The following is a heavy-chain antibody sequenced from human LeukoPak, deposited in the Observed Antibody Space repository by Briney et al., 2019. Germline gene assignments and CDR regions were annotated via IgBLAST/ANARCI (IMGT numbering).Heavy chain of an antibody. CDR2: ISPYSGGT. CDR3: ARGRMAGTYVFDY. V-gene: IGHV1-2*06. J-gene: IGHJ4*02. CDR1: GYTFTAHY. Sequence: ASVKVSCKASGYTFTAHYTHWIRQAPGQGLEWMGRISPYSGGTNYAQKFQGRVTMTRDTSISTAYMELSRLTSDDTAVYFCARGRMAGTYVFDYWGQGTLVTVSS. D-gene: IGHD6-19*01.